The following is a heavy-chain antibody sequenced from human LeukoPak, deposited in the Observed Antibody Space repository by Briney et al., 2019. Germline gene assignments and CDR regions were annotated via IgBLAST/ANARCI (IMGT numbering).Heavy chain of an antibody. Sequence: GGSLRLSCAASGFTFSSYNMNWVRQAPGRGLEWVSSISSSSGYIYYADSVKGRFTLSRDNAKNSLYLQMNSLRAEDTAVYYCARSSLRIDYGGLFDYWGQGTLVTVSS. J-gene: IGHJ4*02. CDR2: ISSSSGYI. D-gene: IGHD4-23*01. V-gene: IGHV3-21*01. CDR1: GFTFSSYN. CDR3: ARSSLRIDYGGLFDY.